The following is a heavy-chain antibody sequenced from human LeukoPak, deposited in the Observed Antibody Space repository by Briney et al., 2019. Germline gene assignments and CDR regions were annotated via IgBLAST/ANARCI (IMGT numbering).Heavy chain of an antibody. Sequence: SETLSLTCTVSGGYISSYYWTWIRQPPGEGLEWIGYIHQSGSAKYNRSFSNRVSISVDTSKNQFSLNLTSVTAADTAVYYCAREDSYSLLLDSWGQGTLVTVSS. D-gene: IGHD2-21*01. J-gene: IGHJ4*02. CDR1: GGYISSYY. V-gene: IGHV4-59*01. CDR3: AREDSYSLLLDS. CDR2: IHQSGSA.